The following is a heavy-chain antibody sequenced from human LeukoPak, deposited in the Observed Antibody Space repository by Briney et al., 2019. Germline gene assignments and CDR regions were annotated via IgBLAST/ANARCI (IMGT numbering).Heavy chain of an antibody. CDR2: ISGSGGST. D-gene: IGHD2-2*02. CDR3: AKTSEGYCSSTSCYKDYCYYMDV. Sequence: GGSLRLSCAASGFTFSSYAMSWVRQAPGKGLEWVSAISGSGGSTYYADSVKGRFTISRDNSKNTLYLQMNSLRAEDTAVYYCAKTSEGYCSSTSCYKDYCYYMDVWGKGTTVTVSS. V-gene: IGHV3-23*01. CDR1: GFTFSSYA. J-gene: IGHJ6*03.